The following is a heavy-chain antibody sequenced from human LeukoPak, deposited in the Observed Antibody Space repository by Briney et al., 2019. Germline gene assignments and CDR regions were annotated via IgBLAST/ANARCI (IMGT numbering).Heavy chain of an antibody. CDR3: ARLGGETTRFDL. CDR1: GFTFSSYA. CDR2: ISGSGGST. Sequence: GGSLRLSCAASGFTFSSYAMSWVRQAPGKGLEWVSAISGSGGSTYYADSVKGRFTISRDNAENSLYLQMDSLRVDDTAVYYCARLGGETTRFDLWGQGALVTVSS. V-gene: IGHV3-23*01. D-gene: IGHD1-7*01. J-gene: IGHJ5*02.